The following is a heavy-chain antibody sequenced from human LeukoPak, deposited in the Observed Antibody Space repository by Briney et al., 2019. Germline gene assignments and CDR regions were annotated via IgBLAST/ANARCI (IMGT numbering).Heavy chain of an antibody. CDR2: IIPIFGTA. D-gene: IGHD6-13*01. Sequence: SVKVSCKASGGTFSSYAISWVRQAPGQGLEWMGGIIPIFGTANYAQKFQGRVTITADESTSTAYMELSSLRSEDTAVYYCASNLAAADPYYCGMDVWGQGTTVTVSS. V-gene: IGHV1-69*13. CDR1: GGTFSSYA. CDR3: ASNLAAADPYYCGMDV. J-gene: IGHJ6*02.